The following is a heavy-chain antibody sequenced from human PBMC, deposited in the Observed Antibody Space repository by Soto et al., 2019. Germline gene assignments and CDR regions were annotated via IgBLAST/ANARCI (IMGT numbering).Heavy chain of an antibody. CDR2: ISSSSSYI. Sequence: GGSLGLSCAASRFTFSSYSINWVRHGPGKGLEWVSSISSSSSYIYYADSVKGRFTISRDNAKNSLYLQMNSLRAEDTAVYYCARGRDYDFWSGYYPWFDPWGQGTLVTVSS. J-gene: IGHJ5*02. D-gene: IGHD3-3*01. CDR3: ARGRDYDFWSGYYPWFDP. V-gene: IGHV3-21*01. CDR1: RFTFSSYS.